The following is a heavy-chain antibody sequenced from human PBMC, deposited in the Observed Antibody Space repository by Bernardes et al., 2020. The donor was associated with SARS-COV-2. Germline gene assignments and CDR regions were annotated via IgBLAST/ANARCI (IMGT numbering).Heavy chain of an antibody. D-gene: IGHD1-26*01. CDR1: GSTFTRAW. Sequence: GRSLRLSCAASGSTFTRAWTSWVRPAPGKLLEWVGLLKSKADGGTIDYAAPVKGRFTISRDDSKNTLDLQVSSQTTEDTAVYYCTRGAPSDTLCDYWGQGTLVTVSS. V-gene: IGHV3-15*01. CDR3: TRGAPSDTLCDY. J-gene: IGHJ4*02. CDR2: LKSKADGGTI.